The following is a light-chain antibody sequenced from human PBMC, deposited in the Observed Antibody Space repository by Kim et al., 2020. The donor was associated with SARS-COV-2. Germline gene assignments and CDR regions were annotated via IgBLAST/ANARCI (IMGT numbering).Light chain of an antibody. CDR1: SSDVGGYSS. CDR2: DVS. CDR3: CSYAGTYTMI. Sequence: QSALTQPRSVSGSPGQSVTISCTGTSSDVGGYSSVSWYQQHPGKAPKVIIYDVSKRPSGVPDRFSGSKSGNTASLTISGLRAEDEADYYCCSYAGTYTMIFGGGTQLTVL. V-gene: IGLV2-11*01. J-gene: IGLJ2*01.